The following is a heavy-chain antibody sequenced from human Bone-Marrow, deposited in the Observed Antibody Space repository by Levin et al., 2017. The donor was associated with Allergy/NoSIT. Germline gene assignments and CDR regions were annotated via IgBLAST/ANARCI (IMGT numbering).Heavy chain of an antibody. J-gene: IGHJ6*02. V-gene: IGHV1-2*02. CDR1: GYTFTGYY. CDR3: ARIKEGRLLYYYYGMDV. D-gene: IGHD2-15*01. Sequence: RASVKVSCKASGYTFTGYYMHWVRQAPGQGLEWMGWINPKSGATNFPQKFQGRVTMTRDTSITTAYMELSSLRSDDTAVYYCARIKEGRLLYYYYGMDVWGQGTTVTVSS. CDR2: INPKSGAT.